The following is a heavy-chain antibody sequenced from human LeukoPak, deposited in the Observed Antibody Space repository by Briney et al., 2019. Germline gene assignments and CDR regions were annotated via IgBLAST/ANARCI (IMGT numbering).Heavy chain of an antibody. Sequence: GASVKVSCKASGYTFTGYYMHWGRQAPGQGLEWMGCSNPNSGGTNYAQKFQGRVTMTRDTSISTAYMELSRLRSDDTAVYYCARDSVDIVVVPAAMEVDYWGQGTLVTVSS. CDR1: GYTFTGYY. J-gene: IGHJ4*02. D-gene: IGHD2-2*03. CDR2: SNPNSGGT. V-gene: IGHV1-2*02. CDR3: ARDSVDIVVVPAAMEVDY.